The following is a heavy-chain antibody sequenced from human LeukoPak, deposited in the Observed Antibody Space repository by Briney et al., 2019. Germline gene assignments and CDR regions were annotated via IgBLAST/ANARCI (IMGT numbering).Heavy chain of an antibody. CDR1: GFTFSSYW. CDR3: ARVQPHYYDRSGYPPDY. CDR2: INSDGSST. Sequence: GGSLRLSCAAPGFTFSSYWMHWVRQAPGKELVWVSRINSDGSSTSYADSVKGRFTISRDNAKNSLYLQMNSLRAEDTAVYYCARVQPHYYDRSGYPPDYWGQGTLVTVSS. J-gene: IGHJ4*02. D-gene: IGHD3-22*01. V-gene: IGHV3-74*01.